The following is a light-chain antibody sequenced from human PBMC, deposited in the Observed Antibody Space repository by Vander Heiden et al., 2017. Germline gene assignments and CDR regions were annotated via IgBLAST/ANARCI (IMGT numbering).Light chain of an antibody. Sequence: QPALTQPASVSGSPAQSITISCTGTSSDVGGYNYVSWYQQHPGKAPILMIYDVSNRPSGVSNRFSGSKSGNTASLTISGLQAEDEADYYCSSYTSSSTLVFGGGTKLTVL. V-gene: IGLV2-14*03. CDR2: DVS. CDR1: SSDVGGYNY. CDR3: SSYTSSSTLV. J-gene: IGLJ3*02.